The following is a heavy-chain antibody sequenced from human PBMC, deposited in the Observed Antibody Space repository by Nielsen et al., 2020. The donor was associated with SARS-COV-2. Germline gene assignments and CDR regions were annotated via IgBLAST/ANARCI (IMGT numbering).Heavy chain of an antibody. CDR2: ISGGSATI. V-gene: IGHV3-48*01. CDR3: ARSPFHRSSWYGMDV. D-gene: IGHD6-13*01. CDR1: GFSFNTYS. Sequence: GGSMRLSCVASGFSFNTYSMNWVSQAQGQGLEWVSYISGGSATIYYADSVKGRFTISRDNVKNSLYLQLSSLSAEDTAVYYCARSPFHRSSWYGMDVWGQGTTVTVSS. J-gene: IGHJ6*02.